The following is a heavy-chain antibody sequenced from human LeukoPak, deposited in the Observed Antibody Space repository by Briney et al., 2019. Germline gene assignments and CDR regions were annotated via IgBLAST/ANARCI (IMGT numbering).Heavy chain of an antibody. CDR3: ARDDENYYIGLGLFDY. V-gene: IGHV3-21*01. J-gene: IGHJ4*02. Sequence: GGSLRLSCVASGFTFSSYSMNWVRQAPGRGLEWVSSIITLSATYLYYADSVKGRFTISRDNAKNSLYLQMDSLRAEDTAVYYCARDDENYYIGLGLFDYWGQGTQVTVSS. CDR1: GFTFSSYS. D-gene: IGHD1-26*01. CDR2: IITLSATYL.